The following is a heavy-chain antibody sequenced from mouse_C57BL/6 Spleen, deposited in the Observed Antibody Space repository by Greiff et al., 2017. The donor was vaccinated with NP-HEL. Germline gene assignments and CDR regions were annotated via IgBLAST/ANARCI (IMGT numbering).Heavy chain of an antibody. V-gene: IGHV5-4*01. Sequence: DVKLVESGGGLVKPGGSLKLSCAASGFTFSSYAMSWVRQTPERRLEWVATISDGGSYTYYPDNVKGRFTISRDNAKNNLYLQMSHLKSEDTAMYYCARDTTGTRWYFDVWGTGTTVTVSS. D-gene: IGHD4-1*01. CDR2: ISDGGSYT. CDR3: ARDTTGTRWYFDV. J-gene: IGHJ1*03. CDR1: GFTFSSYA.